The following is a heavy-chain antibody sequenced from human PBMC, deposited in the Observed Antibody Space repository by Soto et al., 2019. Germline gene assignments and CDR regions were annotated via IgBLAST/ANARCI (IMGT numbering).Heavy chain of an antibody. J-gene: IGHJ5*02. V-gene: IGHV3-48*01. CDR3: ARGSCSSNSCLNWFDP. CDR2: ISSSSSTI. Sequence: GGSLRLSCAASGFTFSSYSMSWVRQAPEKGLEWVSYISSSSSTIYYADSVMGRFTISRDNAKNSLYLHMNSLRAEDTAVYYCARGSCSSNSCLNWFDPWGEGTLVTVSS. CDR1: GFTFSSYS. D-gene: IGHD2-2*01.